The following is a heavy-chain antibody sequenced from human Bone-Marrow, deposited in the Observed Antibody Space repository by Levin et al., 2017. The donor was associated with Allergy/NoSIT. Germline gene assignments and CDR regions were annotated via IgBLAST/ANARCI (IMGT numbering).Heavy chain of an antibody. CDR1: GGSIRSHY. D-gene: IGHD3-22*01. J-gene: IGHJ3*02. Sequence: PSETLSLTCTVSGGSIRSHYWSWIRQSPGKGLEWIGYIYYSGITKYSPSLKSRVTISIDTSQNQFSLKLSSVTAADTAVYYCASGYDRSGYGAFDIWGQGTMVTVSS. CDR3: ASGYDRSGYGAFDI. CDR2: IYYSGIT. V-gene: IGHV4-59*11.